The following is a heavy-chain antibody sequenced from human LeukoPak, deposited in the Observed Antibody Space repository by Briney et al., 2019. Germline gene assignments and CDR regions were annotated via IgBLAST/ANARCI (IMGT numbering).Heavy chain of an antibody. CDR1: GFTFSSYS. D-gene: IGHD2-15*01. V-gene: IGHV3-21*01. J-gene: IGHJ4*02. CDR2: ISSSSSYI. Sequence: GGSLRLSCAASGFTFSSYSMNWVRQAPGKGLEGFSSISSSSSYIYYADSVKGRFTISRDNAKNSLYLQMNSLRAEDTAVYYCARDLSPDIVVVVAAYELDYWGQGTLVTVSS. CDR3: ARDLSPDIVVVVAAYELDY.